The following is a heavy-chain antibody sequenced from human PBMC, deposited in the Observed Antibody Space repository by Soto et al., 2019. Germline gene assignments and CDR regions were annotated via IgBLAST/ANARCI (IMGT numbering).Heavy chain of an antibody. CDR2: IEGDGSST. Sequence: GWSLRLSCAASGFTFISYWMHWVRQAPGKGLEWVSRIEGDGSSTTSADSVKGRFTVSRDDARNTLYLQMSSLRADDTAIYYCAREGLDTAGFFDVWGQGTMVTVSS. D-gene: IGHD6-13*01. CDR1: GFTFISYW. V-gene: IGHV3-74*01. CDR3: AREGLDTAGFFDV. J-gene: IGHJ3*01.